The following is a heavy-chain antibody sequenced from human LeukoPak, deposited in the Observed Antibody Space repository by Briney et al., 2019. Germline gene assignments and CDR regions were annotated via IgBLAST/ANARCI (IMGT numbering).Heavy chain of an antibody. D-gene: IGHD3-22*01. CDR3: ARDRGGYFAHFDF. V-gene: IGHV4-59*01. CDR1: GVSISSDF. Sequence: PSETLSLTCTVSGVSISSDFWSLIRQSPGKGLEWIGYTSYTGSTNYNPSLKSRVTMSTDASKNQFSLKLSSVTAADTAVYYCARDRGGYFAHFDFWGQGTLVTVSS. J-gene: IGHJ4*02. CDR2: TSYTGST.